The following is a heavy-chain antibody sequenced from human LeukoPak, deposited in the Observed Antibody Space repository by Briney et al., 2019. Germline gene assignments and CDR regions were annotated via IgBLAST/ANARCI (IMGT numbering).Heavy chain of an antibody. Sequence: PGGSLTLSCEASGFTFSTYGMHWVRQAPGKGLEWAAVIWYDGSNKNYADSVKGRFTISRDNSKNTLYLQMNSLRAEDTAVYYCARGGRTTWHGMDVWGQGTTVTVSS. CDR3: ARGGRTTWHGMDV. J-gene: IGHJ6*02. V-gene: IGHV3-33*01. CDR1: GFTFSTYG. D-gene: IGHD4-17*01. CDR2: IWYDGSNK.